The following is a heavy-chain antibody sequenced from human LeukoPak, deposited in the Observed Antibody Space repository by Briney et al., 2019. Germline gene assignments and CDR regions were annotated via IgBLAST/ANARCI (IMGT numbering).Heavy chain of an antibody. CDR2: INHSGST. CDR1: GGSFRGYY. Sequence: NPSETLSLTCAVYGGSFRGYYWSWIRQPPGKGLEWIGEINHSGSTNYNPSLKSRVTISVDTSKNQFSLKLSSVTAADTAVYYCARGPPTYYYDSSGYYYGSYYFDYWGQGTLVTVSS. D-gene: IGHD3-22*01. V-gene: IGHV4-34*01. CDR3: ARGPPTYYYDSSGYYYGSYYFDY. J-gene: IGHJ4*02.